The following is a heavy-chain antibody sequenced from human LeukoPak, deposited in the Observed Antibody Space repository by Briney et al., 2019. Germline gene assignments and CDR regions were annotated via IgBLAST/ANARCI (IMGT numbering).Heavy chain of an antibody. D-gene: IGHD3-3*01. Sequence: SETLSLTCTVSGCSIYYYYWGWIRQPPGKGLEWIGSIYYSGSTYYNPSLKSRVTISVDTSKNQFSLKLSSVTAADTAVYYCARDGGASQSDYWGQGTLVTVSS. V-gene: IGHV4-39*07. CDR2: IYYSGST. J-gene: IGHJ4*02. CDR1: GCSIYYYY. CDR3: ARDGGASQSDY.